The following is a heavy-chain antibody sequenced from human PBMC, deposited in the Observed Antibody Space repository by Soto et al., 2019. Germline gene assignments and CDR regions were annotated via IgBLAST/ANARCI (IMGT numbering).Heavy chain of an antibody. CDR1: GGSISSGGYY. Sequence: QVQLQESGPGLVKPSQTLSLTCTVSGGSISSGGYYWSWIRQHPGKGLEWIGYIYYSGSTYYNPSLKSRVTISVDTSKNQFSLKLSSVTAADTAVYYCARGVYYVWGSYRSADAFDIWGQGTMVTVSS. D-gene: IGHD3-16*02. CDR2: IYYSGST. CDR3: ARGVYYVWGSYRSADAFDI. V-gene: IGHV4-31*03. J-gene: IGHJ3*02.